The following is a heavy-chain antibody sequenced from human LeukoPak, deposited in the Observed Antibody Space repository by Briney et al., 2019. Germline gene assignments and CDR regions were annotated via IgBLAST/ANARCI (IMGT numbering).Heavy chain of an antibody. J-gene: IGHJ6*03. CDR2: ISGSGGST. Sequence: GGSLRLSCAASGFTFSSYAMSWVRQAPGKGLEWVSAISGSGGSTYYADSVKGRFTISRDNSKNTLYLQMSSLRAEDTAVYYCARGLYSSGWYYYYYYYMDVWGKGTTVTVSS. V-gene: IGHV3-23*01. CDR3: ARGLYSSGWYYYYYYYMDV. CDR1: GFTFSSYA. D-gene: IGHD6-19*01.